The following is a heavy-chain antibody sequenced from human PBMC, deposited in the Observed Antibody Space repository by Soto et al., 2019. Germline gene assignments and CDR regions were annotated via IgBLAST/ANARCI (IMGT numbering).Heavy chain of an antibody. CDR1: GVTFSSYA. D-gene: IGHD5-12*01. CDR2: IIPIFGTA. V-gene: IGHV1-69*01. J-gene: IGHJ4*02. Sequence: QVQLVQSGAEVKKPGSSVKVSCKASGVTFSSYAISWVRQAPGQGLEWMGGIIPIFGTANYAQKFQGRVTMTADESTSTAYMELSSLRSEDTAVYYWARDPSKEGYNVRGDYWGQGTLVTVSS. CDR3: ARDPSKEGYNVRGDY.